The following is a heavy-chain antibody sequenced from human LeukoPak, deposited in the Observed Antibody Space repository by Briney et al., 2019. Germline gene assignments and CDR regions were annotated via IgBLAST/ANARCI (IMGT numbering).Heavy chain of an antibody. CDR3: ARGYDFWSGFAYYGMDV. CDR2: VSVYNGNT. CDR1: GYTFNSYG. V-gene: IGHV1-18*01. Sequence: ASVNVSCKASGYTFNSYGITWVRQAPGQGLEWMGWVSVYNGNTNYAQNLQGRVTMTTDTSTSTAYMELRSLRSDDTAVYYCARGYDFWSGFAYYGMDVWGQGTTVTVSS. D-gene: IGHD3-3*01. J-gene: IGHJ6*02.